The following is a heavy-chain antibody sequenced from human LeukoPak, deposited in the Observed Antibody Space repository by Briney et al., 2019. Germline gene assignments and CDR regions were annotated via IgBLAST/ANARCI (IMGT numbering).Heavy chain of an antibody. V-gene: IGHV3-23*01. D-gene: IGHD3-9*01. CDR1: GFTFSGDA. Sequence: GGSLRLSCIASGFTFSGDAMNWIRQVPGKGLEWVSAISGSGAHTFYADSVKGRFTISRDNFNDTLYLQMNSLRVDDTAIYYCARDWFNDYWGQGTLVTVSS. CDR3: ARDWFNDY. CDR2: ISGSGAHT. J-gene: IGHJ4*02.